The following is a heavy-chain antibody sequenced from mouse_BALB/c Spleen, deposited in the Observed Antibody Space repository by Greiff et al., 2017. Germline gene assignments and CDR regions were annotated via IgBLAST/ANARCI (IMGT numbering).Heavy chain of an antibody. Sequence: QVQLKESGAELVRPGTSVKISCKASGYTFTNYWLGWVKQRPGHGLEWIGDIYPGGGYTNYNEKFKGKATLTADTSSSTAYMQLSSLTSEDSAVYFCATDGNYSAWFAYWGQGTLVTVSA. J-gene: IGHJ3*01. V-gene: IGHV1-63*02. CDR1: GYTFTNYW. CDR2: IYPGGGYT. CDR3: ATDGNYSAWFAY. D-gene: IGHD2-1*01.